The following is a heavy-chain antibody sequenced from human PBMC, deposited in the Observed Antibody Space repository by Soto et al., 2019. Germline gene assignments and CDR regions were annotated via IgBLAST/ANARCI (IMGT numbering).Heavy chain of an antibody. Sequence: SETLSLTCTVSGGSISSSSYYWGWIRQPPGKGLEWIGSIYYSGSTYYNPSLKSRVTISVDTSKNQFSLKLSSVTAADTAVYYCARHLGYSYGPTDYWGQGTLVTSPQ. J-gene: IGHJ4*02. CDR2: IYYSGST. CDR1: GGSISSSSYY. D-gene: IGHD5-18*01. CDR3: ARHLGYSYGPTDY. V-gene: IGHV4-39*01.